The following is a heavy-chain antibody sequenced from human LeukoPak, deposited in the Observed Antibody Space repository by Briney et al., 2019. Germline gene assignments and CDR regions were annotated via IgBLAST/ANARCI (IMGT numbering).Heavy chain of an antibody. CDR3: ARDQYSSSWSSNWFDP. CDR2: IYYSGST. V-gene: IGHV4-59*01. J-gene: IGHJ5*02. Sequence: SETLSLTCTVSGGSISSYYWSWIRQPPGKGLEWIGYIYYSGSTNYNPSLKSRVTISVDTSKNQFPLKLSSVTAADTAVYYCARDQYSSSWSSNWFDPWGQGTLVTVSS. D-gene: IGHD6-13*01. CDR1: GGSISSYY.